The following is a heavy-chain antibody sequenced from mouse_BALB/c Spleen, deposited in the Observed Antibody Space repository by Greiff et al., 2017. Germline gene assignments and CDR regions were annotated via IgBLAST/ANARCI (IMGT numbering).Heavy chain of an antibody. CDR1: GYTFTSYW. J-gene: IGHJ2*01. D-gene: IGHD4-1*01. CDR3: TRKETGFYFDY. V-gene: IGHV1S22*01. CDR2: IYPGSGST. Sequence: LQQPGSELVRPGASVKLSCKASGYTFTSYWMHWVKQRPGQGLEWIGNIYPGSGSTNYDEKFKSKATLTVDTSSSTAYMQLSSLTSEDSAVYYCTRKETGFYFDYWGQGTTLTVSS.